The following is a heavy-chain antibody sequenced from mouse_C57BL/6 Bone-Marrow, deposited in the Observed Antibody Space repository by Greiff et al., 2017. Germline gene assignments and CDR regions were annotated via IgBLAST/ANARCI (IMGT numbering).Heavy chain of an antibody. Sequence: EVQLQQSVAELVRPGASVKLSCTASGFNIKNTYMHWVKQRPEQGLEWIGRIDPANGNTKYAPKFPGKATITADTASNTAYLQLSSLTSEDTAIHYGARPYGSSYGDYAMDYWGQGTSVTVSS. V-gene: IGHV14-3*01. D-gene: IGHD1-1*01. CDR1: GFNIKNTY. CDR2: IDPANGNT. CDR3: ARPYGSSYGDYAMDY. J-gene: IGHJ4*01.